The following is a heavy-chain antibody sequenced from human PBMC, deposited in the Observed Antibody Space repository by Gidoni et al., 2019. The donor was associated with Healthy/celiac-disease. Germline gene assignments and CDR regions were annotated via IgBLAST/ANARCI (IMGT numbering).Heavy chain of an antibody. J-gene: IGHJ4*02. CDR2: IIPIFGTA. D-gene: IGHD1-26*01. V-gene: IGHV1-69*01. CDR1: GGTFSSYA. Sequence: QVQLEQSGAEVKKPGSSVKVSCKASGGTFSSYAISWVRQAPGQGLEWMGGIIPIFGTANYAQKFQGRVTITADESTSTAYMELSSLRPEDTAVYYCAREAWELLRGGYFDYWGQGTLVTVSS. CDR3: AREAWELLRGGYFDY.